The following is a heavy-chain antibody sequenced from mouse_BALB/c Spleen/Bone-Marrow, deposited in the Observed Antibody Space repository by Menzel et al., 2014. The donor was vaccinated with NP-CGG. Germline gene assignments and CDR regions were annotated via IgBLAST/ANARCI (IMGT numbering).Heavy chain of an antibody. V-gene: IGHV5-4*02. J-gene: IGHJ3*01. CDR1: GFSFSDHY. CDR3: ARDGDYRYAWFSY. Sequence: EVQLVESGGRLVKPGGSLKLSCAASGFSFSDHYMYWARQTPEKRLEWVATISDGGGHTYYSDSVKGRFTISRDNAKNNLYLQMSSLKSEDTAMYHCARDGDYRYAWFSYWGQGTPVTVSA. CDR2: ISDGGGHT. D-gene: IGHD2-14*01.